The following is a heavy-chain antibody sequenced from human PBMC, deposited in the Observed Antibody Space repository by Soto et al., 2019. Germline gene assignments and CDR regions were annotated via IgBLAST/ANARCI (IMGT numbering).Heavy chain of an antibody. CDR2: INPSSGRT. D-gene: IGHD2-15*01. CDR3: ARDHNFGFILYAMDV. CDR1: GYTFTGYS. J-gene: IGHJ6*02. V-gene: IGHV1-46*01. Sequence: ASVKVSCKASGYTFTGYSMHWVRQAPGQGLEWMGIINPSSGRTSYAQNFQGRVTMTSDTSTSIVYMEMSSLKSEDTAVYYCARDHNFGFILYAMDVWGQGTTVTVSS.